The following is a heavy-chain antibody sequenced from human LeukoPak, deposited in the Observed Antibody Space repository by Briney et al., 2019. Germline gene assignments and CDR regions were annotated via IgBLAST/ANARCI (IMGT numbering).Heavy chain of an antibody. Sequence: GGSLRLSCAASGFTFSSYWMSWVRQAPGKGLEWVANIKQDGSEKYYVDSVKGRFTISRDNAKNTLFLQMNSLRAEDTAVYYCARDLYSSGWYPVDYWGQGTLVTVSP. J-gene: IGHJ4*02. V-gene: IGHV3-7*01. D-gene: IGHD6-19*01. CDR3: ARDLYSSGWYPVDY. CDR2: IKQDGSEK. CDR1: GFTFSSYW.